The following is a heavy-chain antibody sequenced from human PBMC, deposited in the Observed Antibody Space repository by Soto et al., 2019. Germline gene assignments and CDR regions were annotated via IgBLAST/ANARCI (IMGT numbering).Heavy chain of an antibody. CDR1: GFTFSSYA. CDR2: ISYDGSNK. CDR3: ARDGGTYYDILPLRY. J-gene: IGHJ4*02. D-gene: IGHD3-9*01. V-gene: IGHV3-30-3*01. Sequence: QVQLVESGGGVVQPGRSLRLSCAASGFTFSSYAMHWVRQAPGKGLEWVAVISYDGSNKYYADSVKGRFTISRDNSKNTLYLQMNSLRAEDTAVYYCARDGGTYYDILPLRYWGQGTLVTVSS.